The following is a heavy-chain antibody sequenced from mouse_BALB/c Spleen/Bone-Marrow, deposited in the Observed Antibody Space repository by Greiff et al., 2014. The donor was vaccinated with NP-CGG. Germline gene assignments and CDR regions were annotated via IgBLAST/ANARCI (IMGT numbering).Heavy chain of an antibody. CDR3: ARRQFGPAWFAY. Sequence: EVKLQESRPELVKPGASVKISCKTSGYTFTEYTMHWVKQSHGKSLEWIGGINPNNGATSYNQKFKGKATLTVDKSSSTAYMELRSLTSEDSAVYFCARRQFGPAWFAYWGQGTLVTVSA. CDR1: GYTFTEYT. D-gene: IGHD6-1*01. CDR2: INPNNGAT. V-gene: IGHV1-22*01. J-gene: IGHJ3*01.